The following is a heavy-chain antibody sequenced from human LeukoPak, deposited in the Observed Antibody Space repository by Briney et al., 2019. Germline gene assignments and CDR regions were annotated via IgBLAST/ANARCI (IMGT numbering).Heavy chain of an antibody. CDR3: ARTRGSNFH. Sequence: KPSETLSLTCTVSGGSISSSDYYWAWIRQPPGKGLEWIGSVYYSGSTYYNPSLKSRVTISVNTSRNQFSLKVYSVTAADTAMYYCARTRGSNFHWDQGTLVTVSS. J-gene: IGHJ4*02. D-gene: IGHD1-26*01. V-gene: IGHV4-39*01. CDR2: VYYSGST. CDR1: GGSISSSDYY.